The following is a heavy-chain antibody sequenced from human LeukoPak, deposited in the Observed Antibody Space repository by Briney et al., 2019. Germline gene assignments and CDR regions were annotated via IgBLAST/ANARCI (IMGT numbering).Heavy chain of an antibody. D-gene: IGHD3-3*01. CDR3: ATDARLERFLEWAAPDAFDI. CDR1: GYTLTELS. CDR2: FDPEDGET. J-gene: IGHJ3*02. V-gene: IGHV1-24*01. Sequence: ASVKVSCKVSGYTLTELSMHWVRQAPGKGLEWMGGFDPEDGETIYAQKFQGRVTMTEDTSTDTAYMELSSLRSDDTAVYYCATDARLERFLEWAAPDAFDIWGQGTMVTVSS.